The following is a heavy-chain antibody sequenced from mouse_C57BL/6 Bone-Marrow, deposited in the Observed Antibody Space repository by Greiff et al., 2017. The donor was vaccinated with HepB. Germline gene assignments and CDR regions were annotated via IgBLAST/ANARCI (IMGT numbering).Heavy chain of an antibody. CDR1: GYTFTSYG. J-gene: IGHJ2*01. CDR3: AGPYGNGSYFDY. V-gene: IGHV1-81*01. CDR2: IYPRSGNT. D-gene: IGHD2-1*01. Sequence: QVQLKQSGAELARPGASVKLSCKASGYTFTSYGISWVKQRTGQGLEWIGEIYPRSGNTYYNEKFKGKATLTADKSSSTAYMELRSLTSEDSAVYFCAGPYGNGSYFDYWGQGTTLTVSS.